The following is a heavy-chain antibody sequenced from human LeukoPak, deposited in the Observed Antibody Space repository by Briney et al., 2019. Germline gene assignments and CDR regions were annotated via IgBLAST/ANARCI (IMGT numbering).Heavy chain of an antibody. V-gene: IGHV3-33*01. D-gene: IGHD3-16*01. Sequence: GGSLRLSCAASGFTFSSYVVHWVRQAPGKGLEWVAVILNDGSQEKYADSVKGRFTISRDNSKNTLFLQMNSLRAEDTAVYYCARDDALGDNALDIWGQGTMVTVSS. J-gene: IGHJ3*02. CDR1: GFTFSSYV. CDR3: ARDDALGDNALDI. CDR2: ILNDGSQE.